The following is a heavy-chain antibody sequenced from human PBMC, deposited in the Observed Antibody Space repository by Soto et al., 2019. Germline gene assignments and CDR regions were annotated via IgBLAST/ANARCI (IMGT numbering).Heavy chain of an antibody. CDR1: GGSFSVYY. V-gene: IGHV4-34*01. CDR2: IYHSGST. Sequence: SETLSLTCAVYGGSFSVYYWSWIRQPPGKGLEWIGEIYHSGSTNYNPSLKSRVTISVDKSKNQFSLKLSSVTDADTAVYYCERLTEYSSSSDCWAQATPVTVS. CDR3: ERLTEYSSSSDC. D-gene: IGHD6-6*01. J-gene: IGHJ4*02.